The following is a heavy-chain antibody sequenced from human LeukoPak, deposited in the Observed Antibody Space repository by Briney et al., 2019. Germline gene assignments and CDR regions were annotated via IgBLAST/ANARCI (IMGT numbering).Heavy chain of an antibody. Sequence: SETLSLTCTVSGGSISSYYWSWIRQPPGKGLEWIGYISYSGNTNYNPSLKSLVTISVDTSNNQFSLKLTSVTAADTAVYYCARQGGYIAPLALWGQGTLVTVSA. V-gene: IGHV4-59*08. J-gene: IGHJ4*02. CDR2: ISYSGNT. CDR1: GGSISSYY. D-gene: IGHD6-13*01. CDR3: ARQGGYIAPLAL.